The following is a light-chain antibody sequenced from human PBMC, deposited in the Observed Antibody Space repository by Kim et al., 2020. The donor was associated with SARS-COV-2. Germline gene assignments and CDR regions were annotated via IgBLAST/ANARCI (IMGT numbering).Light chain of an antibody. CDR3: QQYDDWRPYT. CDR1: QSVRSN. V-gene: IGKV3-15*01. J-gene: IGKJ2*01. CDR2: GAS. Sequence: VAQGERAPLACRASQSVRSNLAWYQQKPGQAPRLLIYGASTRATGIPARFSGSGSGTEFTLTISSLQSEDSAIYYCQQYDDWRPYTFGQGTKLEI.